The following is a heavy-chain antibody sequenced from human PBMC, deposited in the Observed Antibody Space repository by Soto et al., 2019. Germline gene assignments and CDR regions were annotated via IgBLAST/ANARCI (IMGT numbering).Heavy chain of an antibody. V-gene: IGHV3-13*05. CDR1: GFTFSNYD. CDR2: IVAARDP. CDR3: ARAYTGRLPRRANYYYAMDV. Sequence: GGSLRLSCATSGFTFSNYDMHWVRQVPGKGLEWVSAIVAARDPYYLGSVKGRFTISRENAKNSVYLQMNDLRAGDSAVYYCARAYTGRLPRRANYYYAMDVWGQGTTVTDSS. J-gene: IGHJ6*02. D-gene: IGHD2-2*02.